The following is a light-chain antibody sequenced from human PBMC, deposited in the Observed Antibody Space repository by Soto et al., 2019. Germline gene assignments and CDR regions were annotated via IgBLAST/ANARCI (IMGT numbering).Light chain of an antibody. V-gene: IGKV1-9*01. CDR2: EAS. J-gene: IGKJ5*01. Sequence: DIQLTQSPSFLSASVGARVTITSRASHDISTYLAWYQQTLGKAPKIMIYEASTLQSGVPSRFRGSGSGTEFTLTISSLKPEDFETYHCQQLNTLPFTFGQGTRLEIK. CDR3: QQLNTLPFT. CDR1: HDISTY.